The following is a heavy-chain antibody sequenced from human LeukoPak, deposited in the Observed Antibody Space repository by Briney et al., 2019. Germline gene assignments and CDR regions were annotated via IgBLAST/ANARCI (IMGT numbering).Heavy chain of an antibody. V-gene: IGHV3-53*05. Sequence: GGSLRLSCAASGFTVSSNYMSWVRQAPGKGLEWVSVIYSGGSTNYADSVKGRFTISRDNSKNTLHLQMNSLTTGDTAVYYCAKDTEHDWGHAFDIWGQGTVISVSS. CDR2: IYSGGST. CDR1: GFTVSSNY. CDR3: AKDTEHDWGHAFDI. D-gene: IGHD3-16*01. J-gene: IGHJ3*02.